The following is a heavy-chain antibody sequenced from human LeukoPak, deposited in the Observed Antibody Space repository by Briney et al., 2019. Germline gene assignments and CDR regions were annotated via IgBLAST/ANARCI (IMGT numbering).Heavy chain of an antibody. Sequence: SETLSLTCTVSGGSMSSHYWSWIRQPPGKGLEWIGYISYIGSTNYNPSLESRVTISIDTSKNQFSLKLSSVTAADTAVYYCARDPTTVTKGLDIWGQGTMVTVSS. J-gene: IGHJ3*02. D-gene: IGHD4-17*01. V-gene: IGHV4-59*11. CDR2: ISYIGST. CDR3: ARDPTTVTKGLDI. CDR1: GGSMSSHY.